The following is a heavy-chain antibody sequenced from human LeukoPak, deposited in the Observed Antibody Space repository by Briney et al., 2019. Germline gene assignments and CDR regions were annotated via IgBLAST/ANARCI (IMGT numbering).Heavy chain of an antibody. CDR1: GFTFSSYS. D-gene: IGHD2/OR15-2a*01. Sequence: GGSLRLSCAASGFTFSSYSMNWVRQAPGKGLEWVSSISSSSSYIYYADSVKGRFTISRDNAKNSLYLQMNSLRAEDTAVYYCARGSMAYAYAFDIWGQGTMVTVSS. CDR3: ARGSMAYAYAFDI. V-gene: IGHV3-21*01. CDR2: ISSSSSYI. J-gene: IGHJ3*02.